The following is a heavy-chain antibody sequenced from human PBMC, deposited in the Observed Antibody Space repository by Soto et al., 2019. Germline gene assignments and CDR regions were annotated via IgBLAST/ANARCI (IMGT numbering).Heavy chain of an antibody. V-gene: IGHV3-33*01. Sequence: GGSLRLSCAASGFTFSSYGMHWVRQAPGKGLEWVAVIWYDGSNKYYADSVKGRFTISRDNSKNTLYLQMNSLRAEDTAVYYGARESYYDFWSGPHFPATGPHGSDAFDIWGQGTMVTVSS. D-gene: IGHD3-3*01. CDR3: ARESYYDFWSGPHFPATGPHGSDAFDI. CDR2: IWYDGSNK. CDR1: GFTFSSYG. J-gene: IGHJ3*02.